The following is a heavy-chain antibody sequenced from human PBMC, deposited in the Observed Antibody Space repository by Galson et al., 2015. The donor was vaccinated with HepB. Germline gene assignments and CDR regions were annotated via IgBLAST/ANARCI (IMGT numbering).Heavy chain of an antibody. J-gene: IGHJ4*02. CDR2: SNPSDGGT. D-gene: IGHD2-2*01. Sequence: SVNVSCKASGYTFTRYHVHWVRQAPGQGLDWVGMSNPSDGGTVYGQKFQGRVTMTRDTSTTTVYMELSSLSSEDTAVHYCAREPERSSTACLDSWGQGTLVTVSS. CDR3: AREPERSSTACLDS. CDR1: GYTFTRYH. V-gene: IGHV1-46*01.